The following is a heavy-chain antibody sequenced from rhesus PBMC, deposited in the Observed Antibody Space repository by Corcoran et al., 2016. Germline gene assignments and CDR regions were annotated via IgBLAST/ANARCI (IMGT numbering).Heavy chain of an antibody. V-gene: IGHV4-173*01. Sequence: QVQLQESGPGLVKPSETLSLTCAVSGDSISSNFWSWIRQPPGKGQEWIGRISGSGGRTDYNPSRNGRRTISTDRSRNQFSLRLTSVTGADTAVYYCTRDGDYNGPRGDYWGQGVLVTVSS. CDR3: TRDGDYNGPRGDY. D-gene: IGHD1-44*01. J-gene: IGHJ4*01. CDR1: GDSISSNF. CDR2: ISGSGGRT.